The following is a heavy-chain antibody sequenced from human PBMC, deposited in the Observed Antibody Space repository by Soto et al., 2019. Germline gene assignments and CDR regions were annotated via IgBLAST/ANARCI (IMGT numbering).Heavy chain of an antibody. CDR2: IIPIFGTA. CDR1: GGTFSSYA. J-gene: IGHJ6*02. Sequence: SVKVSCKASGGTFSSYAISWVRQAPGQGFEWMGGIIPIFGTANYAQKFQGRVTITADESTSTAYMELSSLRSEDTAVYYCASDLAYYDILTGPPMDVWGQGTTVTVS. CDR3: ASDLAYYDILTGPPMDV. V-gene: IGHV1-69*13. D-gene: IGHD3-9*01.